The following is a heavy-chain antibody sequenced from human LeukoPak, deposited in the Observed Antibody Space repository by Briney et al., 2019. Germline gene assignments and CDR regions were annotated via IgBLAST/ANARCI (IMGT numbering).Heavy chain of an antibody. V-gene: IGHV1-2*02. Sequence: ASVKVSCQASGYIFTGYYMHWVRPPAGRGLEWMGWINTNSGGTNYEQEIQSRVTMPGDRSISTAYMELSRLRSEHTAVYYCARVAASICSGGSCPPHEFGYWGQGTLVTVSS. CDR3: ARVAASICSGGSCPPHEFGY. CDR2: INTNSGGT. CDR1: GYIFTGYY. D-gene: IGHD2-15*01. J-gene: IGHJ4*02.